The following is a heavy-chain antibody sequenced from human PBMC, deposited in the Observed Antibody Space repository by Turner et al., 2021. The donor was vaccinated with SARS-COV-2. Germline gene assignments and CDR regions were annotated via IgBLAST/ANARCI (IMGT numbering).Heavy chain of an antibody. CDR3: GKDQVSANMKTFEY. CDR2: INWSSGTI. J-gene: IGHJ4*02. Sequence: DVQLVESGGGFVQPGRSLRLPCAASGFNFGKSAMHWSREGPGKGLEWVAGINWSSGTIHYADSVEGRYSSSIDNAKNSVYLQMSSLRVEDTAVYYCGKDQVSANMKTFEYWGQGTLVTVS. CDR1: GFNFGKSA. D-gene: IGHD2-8*01. V-gene: IGHV3-9*01.